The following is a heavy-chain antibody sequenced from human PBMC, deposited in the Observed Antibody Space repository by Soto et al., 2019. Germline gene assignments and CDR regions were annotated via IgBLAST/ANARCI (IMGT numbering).Heavy chain of an antibody. CDR2: INHSGST. CDR3: ARGSKRKVAEDAFDI. Sequence: SETLSLTCAVYGGSFSGYYWSWIRQPPGKGLEWIGEINHSGSTNYNPSLKSRVTISVDTSKNQFSLKLSSVTAADTAVYYCARGSKRKVAEDAFDIWGQGTMVTVSS. CDR1: GGSFSGYY. J-gene: IGHJ3*02. V-gene: IGHV4-34*01. D-gene: IGHD2-15*01.